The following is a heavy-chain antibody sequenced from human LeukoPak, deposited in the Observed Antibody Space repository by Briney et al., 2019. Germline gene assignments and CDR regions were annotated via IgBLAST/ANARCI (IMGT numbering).Heavy chain of an antibody. Sequence: SETLSLTCTVSGGSISRYYWSWIRQPPGKGLEYIGYIYYSGSTNYNPSLKSRVTISVDTSKNQFSLKLSSVTAADTAVYYCARISSSNWYNERGAFDVWGQGTMVTVSS. V-gene: IGHV4-59*01. CDR1: GGSISRYY. D-gene: IGHD6-13*01. CDR2: IYYSGST. J-gene: IGHJ3*01. CDR3: ARISSSNWYNERGAFDV.